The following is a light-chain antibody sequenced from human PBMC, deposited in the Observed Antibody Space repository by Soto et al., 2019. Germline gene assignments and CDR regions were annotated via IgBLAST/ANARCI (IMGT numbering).Light chain of an antibody. V-gene: IGKV1-33*01. CDR2: DAS. CDR1: QDITTS. CDR3: QQYDNLPLS. J-gene: IGKJ4*01. Sequence: DIQMTQSPSFLSASVGDRVTITCQASQDITTSLNWYQQKPGKAPKHLMYDASNLETGVPSRYSGSGSGTDFTFTISSLQAEDIATYYCQQYDNLPLSFGGGTKVEIK.